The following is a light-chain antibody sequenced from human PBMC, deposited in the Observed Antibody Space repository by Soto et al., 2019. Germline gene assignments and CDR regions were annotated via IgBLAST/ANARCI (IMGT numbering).Light chain of an antibody. J-gene: IGLJ1*01. Sequence: NFMLTQPHSVSESPGKTVTISCTRSSGSIASNYVQWYQQRPGSAPTTVIYEDNERPSGVPDRFSGSIDRSYTSAPLTISGLKTDEEADYYCQSYDNSSYVFGSGTKLTVL. CDR3: QSYDNSSYV. CDR2: EDN. V-gene: IGLV6-57*04. CDR1: SGSIASNY.